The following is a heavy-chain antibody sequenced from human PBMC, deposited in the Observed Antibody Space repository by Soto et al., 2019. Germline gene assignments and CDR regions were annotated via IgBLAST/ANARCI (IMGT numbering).Heavy chain of an antibody. CDR2: INHSGST. CDR3: ARGVELLWFGESYYFDY. V-gene: IGHV4-34*01. Sequence: QVQLQQWGAGLLKPSETLSLTCAVYGGSFSGYYWSWIRQPPGKGLEWIGEINHSGSTNYNPSLKSRVTISVDTSKNQFSLKLSSVTAADTAVYYCARGVELLWFGESYYFDYWGQGTLVTVSS. D-gene: IGHD3-10*01. CDR1: GGSFSGYY. J-gene: IGHJ4*02.